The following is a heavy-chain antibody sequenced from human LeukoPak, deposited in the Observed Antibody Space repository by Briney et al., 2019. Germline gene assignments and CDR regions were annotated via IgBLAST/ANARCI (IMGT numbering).Heavy chain of an antibody. D-gene: IGHD5-12*01. CDR3: AREVRYDSFDY. J-gene: IGHJ4*02. V-gene: IGHV4-59*01. CDR1: GDSISSYY. CDR2: IHYTGST. Sequence: PSETLSLTCTVSGDSISSYYWSWIRQPPGKGLEWIGYIHYTGSTSYNPSLGSRVTISIDTSQNQLSLKLSSVTAADTAVYYCAREVRYDSFDYWGQGTLVTVST.